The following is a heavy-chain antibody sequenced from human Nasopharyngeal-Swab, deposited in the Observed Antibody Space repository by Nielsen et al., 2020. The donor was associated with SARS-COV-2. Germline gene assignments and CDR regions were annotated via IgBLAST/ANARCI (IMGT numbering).Heavy chain of an antibody. CDR2: IYYSGST. V-gene: IGHV4-61*08. Sequence: SGPTLVKPTQTLTLTCTFSGFSLSTSGVGVGWIRQPPGKGLEWIGYIYYSGSTNYNPSLKSRVTISVDTSKNQFSLKLSSVTAADTAVYYCARGFDPWGQGTLVTVSS. CDR1: GFSLSTSGVG. J-gene: IGHJ5*02. CDR3: ARGFDP.